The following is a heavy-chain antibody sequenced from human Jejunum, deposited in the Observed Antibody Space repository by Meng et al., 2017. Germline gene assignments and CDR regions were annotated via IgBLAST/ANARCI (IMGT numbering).Heavy chain of an antibody. J-gene: IGHJ4*02. D-gene: IGHD5-18*01. V-gene: IGHV4-61*01. CDR1: GGSVSSGSYY. CDR3: ARGSRGYSYG. Sequence: QWQLSAVVPGLVRPSETLSLTFTVSGGSVSSGSYYWSWIRQPPGKGLEWIGYIYYGGTTNYNPSLKSRVTISADTSKNQFSLKLSSVTAADTAVYYCARGSRGYSYGWGQGTLVTVSS. CDR2: IYYGGTT.